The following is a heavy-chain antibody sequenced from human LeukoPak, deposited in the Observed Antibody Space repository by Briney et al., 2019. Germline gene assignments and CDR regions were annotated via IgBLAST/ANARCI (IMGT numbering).Heavy chain of an antibody. Sequence: GGSLRLSCAASGFSLSGHWMSWVRQAPGKGLDWVATINQGGSVEYYADSVKGGFIISRDKSKNTLYLQMNRLTAEDTAVYYCAIDPADIVATIDGFDSWGQGTMVTVSS. V-gene: IGHV3-7*03. D-gene: IGHD5-12*01. CDR1: GFSLSGHW. CDR2: INQGGSVE. J-gene: IGHJ3*02. CDR3: AIDPADIVATIDGFDS.